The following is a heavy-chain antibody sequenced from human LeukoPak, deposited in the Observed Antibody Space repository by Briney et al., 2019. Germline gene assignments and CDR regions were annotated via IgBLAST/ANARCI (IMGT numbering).Heavy chain of an antibody. CDR3: AKVLGYSSSWYGFDY. J-gene: IGHJ4*02. D-gene: IGHD6-13*01. CDR2: ISGSGGST. Sequence: GGSLRLSCAASGFTFSSYAMSWVRQAPGKGLEWVSAISGSGGSTYYADSVKGRFTISRDNSKNTLYLQMNSLRAEDTAVYYCAKVLGYSSSWYGFDYWGQGTLVTVSS. V-gene: IGHV3-23*01. CDR1: GFTFSSYA.